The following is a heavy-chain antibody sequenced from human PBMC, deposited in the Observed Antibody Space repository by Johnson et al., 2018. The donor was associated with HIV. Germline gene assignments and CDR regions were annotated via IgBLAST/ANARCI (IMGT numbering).Heavy chain of an antibody. Sequence: QVQLVESGGGVVQPGGSLRLSCAASGFTFSSYAMHWVRQAPGKGLEWVAVISYDGSNKYYADSVKGRFTISRDNSKNTLYLQLSSLRSEDTAVYYCARDSGVPGNDAFDIWGQGTMVTVSS. D-gene: IGHD3-10*01. CDR2: ISYDGSNK. CDR1: GFTFSSYA. V-gene: IGHV3-30*04. CDR3: ARDSGVPGNDAFDI. J-gene: IGHJ3*02.